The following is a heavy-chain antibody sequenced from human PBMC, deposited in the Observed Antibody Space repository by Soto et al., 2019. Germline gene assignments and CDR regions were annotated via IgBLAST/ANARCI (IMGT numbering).Heavy chain of an antibody. Sequence: EVQLVESGGGLVQPGRSLRLSCAASGFTFDDYAMHWVRQAPGKGLEWVSGISWNSGSIGYADSVKGRFTMSRDTAKNSLYLQMNSLRTEDTALYYCAKDLYSAAGTIGYWGQGTLVTVSS. CDR2: ISWNSGSI. CDR1: GFTFDDYA. CDR3: AKDLYSAAGTIGY. D-gene: IGHD6-13*01. V-gene: IGHV3-9*01. J-gene: IGHJ4*02.